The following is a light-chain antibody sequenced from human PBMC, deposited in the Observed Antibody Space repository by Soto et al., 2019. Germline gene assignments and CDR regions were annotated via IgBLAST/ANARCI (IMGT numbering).Light chain of an antibody. CDR1: QSVSSN. V-gene: IGKV3-15*01. Sequence: EIVMTQSPATLSVSPGERATLSCRASQSVSSNLAWYQQKPGQPPRLLIYGASTRATGLPDRISGSGSGTAFTLTISSLQSEDSALYYCHQYNDWPLTFGGGTRVEIK. CDR2: GAS. CDR3: HQYNDWPLT. J-gene: IGKJ4*01.